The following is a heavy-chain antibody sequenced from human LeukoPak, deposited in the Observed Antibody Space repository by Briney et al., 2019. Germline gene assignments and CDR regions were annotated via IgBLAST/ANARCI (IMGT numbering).Heavy chain of an antibody. V-gene: IGHV1-2*02. D-gene: IGHD2-15*01. J-gene: IGHJ5*02. CDR1: GYTFTGYY. CDR2: INPNSGGT. CDR3: ERGRYCSDGNCYANYFDP. Sequence: GASVTVSCRGSGYTFTGYYIHWVRQAPGQGLEWMGWINPNSGGTDYAQKYQGRVTMTRATSISTAYVELRRMRSEATAVSYCERGRYCSDGNCYANYFDPWGQGTLVTVSS.